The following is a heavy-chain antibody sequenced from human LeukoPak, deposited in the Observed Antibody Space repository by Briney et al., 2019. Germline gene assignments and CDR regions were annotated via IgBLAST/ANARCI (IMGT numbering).Heavy chain of an antibody. V-gene: IGHV3-30*04. CDR2: ISYDGSNK. Sequence: GGSLRLSCAASGFTFSSYAMHWVRQAPGKGLEWVAVISYDGSNKYYADSVKGRFTISRDNSKNTLYLQMNSLRAEDTAVYYCARGPQWLVRPLYYFDYWGQGTLVTVSS. D-gene: IGHD6-19*01. J-gene: IGHJ4*02. CDR1: GFTFSSYA. CDR3: ARGPQWLVRPLYYFDY.